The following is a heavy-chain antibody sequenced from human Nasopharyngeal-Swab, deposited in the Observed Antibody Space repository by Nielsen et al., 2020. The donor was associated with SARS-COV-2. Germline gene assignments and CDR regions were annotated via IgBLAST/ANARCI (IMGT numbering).Heavy chain of an antibody. CDR3: ARGLDYLSYFDY. CDR1: GFTFSSYA. J-gene: IGHJ4*02. CDR2: ISYDGSNK. D-gene: IGHD4/OR15-4a*01. Sequence: GGSLRLSCAASGFTFSSYAMHWVRQAPGKGLEWVAVISYDGSNKYYADSVKGRFTISRDNPKNTLYLQMNSLRAEDTAVYYCARGLDYLSYFDYWGQGTLVTVSS. V-gene: IGHV3-30-3*01.